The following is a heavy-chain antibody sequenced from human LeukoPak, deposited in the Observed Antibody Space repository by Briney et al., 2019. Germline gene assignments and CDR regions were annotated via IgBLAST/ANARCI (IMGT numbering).Heavy chain of an antibody. V-gene: IGHV5-10-1*01. CDR3: ARLDYYGSGSYYSLDP. Sequence: GESLRISCKGSGYSFTSYWISWVRQMPGKGLEWMGRIDPSDSYTNYSPSFQGHVTISADQSISTAYLQWSSLKASDTAMYYCARLDYYGSGSYYSLDPWGQGTLVTVSS. CDR1: GYSFTSYW. J-gene: IGHJ5*02. D-gene: IGHD3-10*01. CDR2: IDPSDSYT.